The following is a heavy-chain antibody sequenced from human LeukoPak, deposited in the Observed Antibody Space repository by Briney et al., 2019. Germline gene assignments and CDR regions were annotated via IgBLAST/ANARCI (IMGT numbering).Heavy chain of an antibody. CDR1: GYTFTGYY. CDR3: ARGDTVAARPGRFDY. J-gene: IGHJ4*02. CDR2: INPNSGGT. Sequence: GASVKVSCKASGYTFTGYYMHWVRQAPGQGLEWMGWINPNSGGTNYAQKFQGRVTMTRDTSISTAYMELSRLRSDDTAVYYCARGDTVAARPGRFDYWGQGTLVTVSS. V-gene: IGHV1-2*02. D-gene: IGHD6-6*01.